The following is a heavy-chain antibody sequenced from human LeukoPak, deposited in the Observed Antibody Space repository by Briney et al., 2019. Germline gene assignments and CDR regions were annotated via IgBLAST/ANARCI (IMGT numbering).Heavy chain of an antibody. CDR2: ISSSGSYT. D-gene: IGHD3-10*01. J-gene: IGHJ4*02. Sequence: GGSLRLSCAASGLTFSDYYMSWIRQAPGKGLEWVSYISSSGSYTNYADSVKGRFTISRDNAKNSLYLQVNSLRAEDTAVYYCAKDFNPYDYGSGSFNYWGQGTLVTVSS. CDR3: AKDFNPYDYGSGSFNY. V-gene: IGHV3-11*06. CDR1: GLTFSDYY.